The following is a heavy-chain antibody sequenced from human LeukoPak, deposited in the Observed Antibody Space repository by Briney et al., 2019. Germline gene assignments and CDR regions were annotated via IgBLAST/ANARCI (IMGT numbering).Heavy chain of an antibody. CDR2: IYYSGST. V-gene: IGHV4-39*07. D-gene: IGHD2-2*03. CDR1: GGSISSSSYY. CDR3: ARQRGMDDYYGMDV. J-gene: IGHJ6*02. Sequence: PSETLSLTCTVSGGSISSSSYYWGWIRQPPGKGLEWIGSIYYSGSTYYNPSLKSRVTISVDTSKNQFSLKLSSVTAADTAVYYCARQRGMDDYYGMDVWGQGTTVTVSS.